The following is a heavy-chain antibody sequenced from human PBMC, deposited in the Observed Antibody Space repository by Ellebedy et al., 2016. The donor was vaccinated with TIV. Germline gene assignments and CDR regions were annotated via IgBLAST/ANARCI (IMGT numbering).Heavy chain of an antibody. CDR1: GYTLTELS. D-gene: IGHD4-11*01. CDR2: FDPEDGET. Sequence: AASVKVSCKVSGYTLTELSMHWVRQAPGKGLEWMGGFDPEDGETIYAQKFQGRVTMTEDTSTDTAYMELSSLRSEDTAVYYCATTTTVTTEGDYYYYGMDVWGQGTTVTASS. J-gene: IGHJ6*02. V-gene: IGHV1-24*01. CDR3: ATTTTVTTEGDYYYYGMDV.